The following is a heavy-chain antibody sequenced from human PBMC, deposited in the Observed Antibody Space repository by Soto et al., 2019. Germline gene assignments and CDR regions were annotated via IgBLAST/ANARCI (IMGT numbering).Heavy chain of an antibody. Sequence: PGGSLRLSCAASGFTVSSYSMNWVRQAPGKGLEWVSSISSSSGYIYYADSVKGRFTISRDNAKNSLYLQLNSLRAEDTAVYYCAREVSSGWSWIDPWGQGTLVTVSS. D-gene: IGHD6-19*01. V-gene: IGHV3-21*01. CDR1: GFTVSSYS. CDR3: AREVSSGWSWIDP. CDR2: ISSSSGYI. J-gene: IGHJ5*02.